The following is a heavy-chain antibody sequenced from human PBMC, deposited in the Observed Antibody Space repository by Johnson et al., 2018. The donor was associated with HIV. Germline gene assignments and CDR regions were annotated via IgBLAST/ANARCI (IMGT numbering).Heavy chain of an antibody. Sequence: VQLVESGGGVVQPGRSLRLSCAASGIDFSHSAMHWVRQAPDKGLEWVAVISYDGSKRYYADSVVARSTISRDNSKNTLALQSNSLRAEDTAVYYCASTPGPAGAFDIWGQGTMVTVSS. CDR3: ASTPGPAGAFDI. CDR2: ISYDGSKR. V-gene: IGHV3-30*04. CDR1: GIDFSHSA. J-gene: IGHJ3*02.